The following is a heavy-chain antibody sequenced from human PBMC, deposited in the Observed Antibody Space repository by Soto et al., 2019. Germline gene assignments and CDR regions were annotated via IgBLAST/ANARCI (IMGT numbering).Heavy chain of an antibody. CDR1: GFSLSTSGVG. CDR3: AHSREGYCSGGSCYSGGARSYFDY. CDR2: IYWDDDK. V-gene: IGHV2-5*02. Sequence: QITLKESGPTLVNPTQTLTLTCTFSGFSLSTSGVGVGWIRQPPGKALEWLALIYWDDDKRYSPSLKSRLTITKDTSKNQVVLTMTNMDPVDTATYYCAHSREGYCSGGSCYSGGARSYFDYWGQGTLVTVSS. D-gene: IGHD2-15*01. J-gene: IGHJ4*02.